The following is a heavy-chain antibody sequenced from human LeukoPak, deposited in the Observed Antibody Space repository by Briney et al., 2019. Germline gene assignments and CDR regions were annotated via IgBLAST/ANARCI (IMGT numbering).Heavy chain of an antibody. D-gene: IGHD1-26*01. J-gene: IGHJ4*02. CDR2: IYGGGTT. CDR3: ARAGLHSESIIFDY. CDR1: GFPVSSSY. V-gene: IGHV3-53*01. Sequence: GGSLRLSRAASGFPVSSSYMSWFRQSPGEGLEWVSVIYGGGTTYYADSVKGRFTIHRDKSKNTLFLQMNSLRADDTAVYYCARAGLHSESIIFDYWGQGALVTVSS.